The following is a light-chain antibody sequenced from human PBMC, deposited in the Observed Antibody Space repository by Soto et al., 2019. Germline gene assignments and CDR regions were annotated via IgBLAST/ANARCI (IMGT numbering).Light chain of an antibody. CDR3: AAWDDSLKGPV. Sequence: QSVLTQPPSASGTPGQRVTISCSGSSSNIGSNTIHWYQQLPGTAPKLLIDSNNRRPSGVPDRFSGSMSGTSASLAISGLQSEDEADYYCAAWDDSLKGPVFGGGTKLTVL. V-gene: IGLV1-44*01. CDR1: SSNIGSNT. J-gene: IGLJ3*02. CDR2: SNN.